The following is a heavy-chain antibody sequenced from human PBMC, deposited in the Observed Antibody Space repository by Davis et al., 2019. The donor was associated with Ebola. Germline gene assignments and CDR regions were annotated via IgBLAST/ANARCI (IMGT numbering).Heavy chain of an antibody. CDR2: IKQAGSEK. Sequence: GESLKISCAASGFPFTTYTLNWVRQAQGKGLEWVANIKQAGSEKYYVASVKGRLTISRDNAKNSLYLQMNSLRAEDTAVYYCARDDYSSRRVAGVSYWGQGTLVTVSS. CDR3: ARDDYSSRRVAGVSY. CDR1: GFPFTTYT. D-gene: IGHD6-19*01. J-gene: IGHJ4*02. V-gene: IGHV3-7*01.